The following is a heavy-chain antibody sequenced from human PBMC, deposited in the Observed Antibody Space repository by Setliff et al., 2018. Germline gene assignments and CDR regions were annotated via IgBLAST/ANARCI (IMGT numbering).Heavy chain of an antibody. D-gene: IGHD4-17*01. V-gene: IGHV3-48*01. Sequence: GGSLRLSCAASGFTFSSYSMNWVRQAPGKGLEWVSYISSSSSTIYYADSVKGRFTISRDNAKNSLYLQMNSLRAEDTAVYYCAKTYGDYDYWGQGTLVTVSS. J-gene: IGHJ4*02. CDR3: AKTYGDYDY. CDR1: GFTFSSYS. CDR2: ISSSSSTI.